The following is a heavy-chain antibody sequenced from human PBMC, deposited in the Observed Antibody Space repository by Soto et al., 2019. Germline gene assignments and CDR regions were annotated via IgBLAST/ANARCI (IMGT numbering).Heavy chain of an antibody. V-gene: IGHV1-18*01. CDR1: GYTFTTYG. CDR2: ISAYNGNT. Sequence: ASVKVSCKASGYTFTTYGVSWVRQAPGQGLEWLGWISAYNGNTNYAQKLQGRVTMTTDTSTCTAYMELRSLRSDDTAVYYCARDLYGRPAAMRYYFDYWGQGTLVTVSS. J-gene: IGHJ4*02. CDR3: ARDLYGRPAAMRYYFDY. D-gene: IGHD2-2*01.